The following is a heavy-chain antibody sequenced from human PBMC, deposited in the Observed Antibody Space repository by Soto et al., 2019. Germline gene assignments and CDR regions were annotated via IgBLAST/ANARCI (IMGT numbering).Heavy chain of an antibody. D-gene: IGHD6-6*01. V-gene: IGHV3-48*02. J-gene: IGHJ6*02. CDR1: GLAFSSYS. CDR3: ACKTMYSRSPRDHTGMDV. Sequence: GGSLRLSCAASGLAFSSYSMNWVRQAPGKGLEWVSYISYSSNTIYYADSVKGRFTISRDTARNSLYLQMSSLRDEDAAVCYCACKTMYSRSPRDHTGMDVWGQGTTVTVSS. CDR2: ISYSSNTI.